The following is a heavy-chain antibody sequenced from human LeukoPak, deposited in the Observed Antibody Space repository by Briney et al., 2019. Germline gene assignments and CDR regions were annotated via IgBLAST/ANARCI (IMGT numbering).Heavy chain of an antibody. D-gene: IGHD2-2*01. CDR1: GLTFGDYG. J-gene: IGHJ4*02. CDR2: IRSKAYSGTT. Sequence: QPGRSLRLSCTASGLTFGDYGMSWVRQAPGKGREWVGFIRSKAYSGTTEYAASVKGRFSISRDDSKNIAFLQMNSLKTEDTAVYYCSSGSSTSWYFDYWGQGTLVTVSS. V-gene: IGHV3-49*04. CDR3: SSGSSTSWYFDY.